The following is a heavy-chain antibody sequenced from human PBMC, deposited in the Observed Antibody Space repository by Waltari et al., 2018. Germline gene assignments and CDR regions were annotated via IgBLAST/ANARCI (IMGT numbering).Heavy chain of an antibody. Sequence: EVQLVASGGDLVQSGGSLRLSCAASGFTFRSYAMSWVRQAPGKGLEWVSAISGTGGSTYYADSVKGRFTISRDNSKNTLYLQMNSLRAEDAAVYYCATRGTYYKFDYWGQGSLVTVSS. V-gene: IGHV3-23*04. CDR1: GFTFRSYA. CDR3: ATRGTYYKFDY. D-gene: IGHD1-26*01. J-gene: IGHJ4*02. CDR2: ISGTGGST.